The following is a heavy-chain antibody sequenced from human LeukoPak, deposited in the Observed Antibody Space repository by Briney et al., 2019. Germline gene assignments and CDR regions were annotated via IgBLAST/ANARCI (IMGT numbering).Heavy chain of an antibody. CDR1: GYSFTSYW. J-gene: IGHJ2*01. Sequence: GESLKISCKGSGYSFTSYWIAWVRQMPGKGLEWMGIVYPGDSDTRYSPSFQGQVTISVDKSISTAYLQWSGLKASDSAIYYCARRGPRSGSSGYRYFDLWGRGTLVTVSS. D-gene: IGHD1-26*01. CDR2: VYPGDSDT. V-gene: IGHV5-51*01. CDR3: ARRGPRSGSSGYRYFDL.